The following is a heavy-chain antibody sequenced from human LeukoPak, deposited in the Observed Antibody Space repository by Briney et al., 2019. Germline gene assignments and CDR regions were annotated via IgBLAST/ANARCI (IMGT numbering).Heavy chain of an antibody. CDR2: ISWNSGSI. V-gene: IGHV3-9*01. CDR1: GFTFDDYA. J-gene: IGHJ4*02. Sequence: GRSLRLSCAASGFTFDDYAMHWVRQAPGKGLEWVSGISWNSGSIGYADSVKGRFTISRDNAKNSLYLQMNSLRAEDTALYYCAKGDSSSWLKTYFDYWGQGTLVTVSS. D-gene: IGHD6-13*01. CDR3: AKGDSSSWLKTYFDY.